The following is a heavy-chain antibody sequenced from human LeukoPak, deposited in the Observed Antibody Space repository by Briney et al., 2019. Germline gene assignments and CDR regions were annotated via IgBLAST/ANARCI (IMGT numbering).Heavy chain of an antibody. D-gene: IGHD3-10*01. CDR1: GYTFTSYY. CDR2: INPSGSST. J-gene: IGHJ1*01. Sequence: ASVKVSCKASGYTFTSYYIYWVRQAPGQGLEWMGIINPSGSSTSYAQKFQDRVTLTRDTSASTAYMELNSLSSGDTAVYYCARVPLNDASRHYYPHWGQGTLVSVSS. CDR3: ARVPLNDASRHYYPH. V-gene: IGHV1-46*01.